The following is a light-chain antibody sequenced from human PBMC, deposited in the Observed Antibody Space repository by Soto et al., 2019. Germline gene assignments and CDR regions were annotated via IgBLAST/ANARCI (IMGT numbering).Light chain of an antibody. Sequence: EIVMTQSPATLSVSPGERATLSCRASQSVSSNLAWYQQKPGQAPSLLIYDASTRATGIPARFSGSRSGTEFTLTISSLQSEDFAVYYCQQYNNWPLLTFGGGTKVEIK. J-gene: IGKJ4*01. CDR3: QQYNNWPLLT. V-gene: IGKV3D-15*01. CDR2: DAS. CDR1: QSVSSN.